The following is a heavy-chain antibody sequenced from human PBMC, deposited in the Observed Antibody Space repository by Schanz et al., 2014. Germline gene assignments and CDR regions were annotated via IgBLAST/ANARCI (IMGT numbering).Heavy chain of an antibody. CDR3: AKDPSHGDYDYYFDY. D-gene: IGHD3-22*01. Sequence: EVQLVESGGGLVKPGGSLRLSCEASEFTFSSYNMNWVRQAPGKGLEWVSSISHSGGSKYYADSVKGRFTISRDNSKNTLYLQMNSLRAEDTAVYYCAKDPSHGDYDYYFDYWGQGTLXTVSS. J-gene: IGHJ4*02. V-gene: IGHV3-23*04. CDR1: EFTFSSYN. CDR2: ISHSGGSK.